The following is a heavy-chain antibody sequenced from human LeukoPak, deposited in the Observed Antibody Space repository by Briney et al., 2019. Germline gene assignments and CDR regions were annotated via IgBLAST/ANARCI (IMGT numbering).Heavy chain of an antibody. D-gene: IGHD3-10*01. J-gene: IGHJ4*02. Sequence: GGSLRLSCAASGFTFSSYAMSWVRQAPGKGLEWVSAISGSGGSTYYADSVKGRFTISRDNSKNTLYLQMNSLRAEDTAVYCCAKDSVLWFGELLSSFDYWGQGTLVTVSS. CDR2: ISGSGGST. CDR3: AKDSVLWFGELLSSFDY. CDR1: GFTFSSYA. V-gene: IGHV3-23*01.